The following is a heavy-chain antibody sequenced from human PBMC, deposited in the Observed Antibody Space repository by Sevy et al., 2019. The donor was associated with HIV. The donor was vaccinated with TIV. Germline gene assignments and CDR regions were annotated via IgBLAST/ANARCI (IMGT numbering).Heavy chain of an antibody. CDR1: RFTFSTYA. V-gene: IGHV3-23*01. Sequence: GGSLTLSCAASRFTFSTYAMSWVRQAPGKGLEWVSVISGSDGSTYYADSVKGRFTISRENSKNTPYLQMNSLRAEDTAVYYCAKDREVGAKTGGDALDIWGQGTTVTVSS. CDR2: ISGSDGST. CDR3: AKDREVGAKTGGDALDI. J-gene: IGHJ3*02. D-gene: IGHD1-26*01.